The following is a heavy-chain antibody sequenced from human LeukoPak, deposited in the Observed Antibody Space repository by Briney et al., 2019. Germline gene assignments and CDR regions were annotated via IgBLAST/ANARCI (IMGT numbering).Heavy chain of an antibody. CDR3: ARGLVLATDDAFDI. V-gene: IGHV4-59*01. CDR1: GGSIRSYF. Sequence: PSETLSLTCTVSGGSIRSYFWSWLRQPPGKGLEWIGYIWDTEITDYDPSLKSRVTISLDTSKNHFSLKLRSVTAADTALYFCARGLVLATDDAFDIWGQGTLVTVSS. CDR2: IWDTEIT. J-gene: IGHJ3*02. D-gene: IGHD5-12*01.